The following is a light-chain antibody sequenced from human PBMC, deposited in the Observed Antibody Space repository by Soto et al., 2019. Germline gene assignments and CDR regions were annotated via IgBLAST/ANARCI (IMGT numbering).Light chain of an antibody. CDR2: DVN. CDR1: SSDVGGYNY. CDR3: SSYTSSSTEV. Sequence: QSVLTQPASVSGSPGQSITISCTGTSSDVGGYNYVSWYQHHPGKAPKLLIYDVNSRPSGVSDRFSGSKSGNTASLTISLLQAEDEADYYCSSYTSSSTEVYVTWTKVTVL. V-gene: IGLV2-14*03. J-gene: IGLJ1*01.